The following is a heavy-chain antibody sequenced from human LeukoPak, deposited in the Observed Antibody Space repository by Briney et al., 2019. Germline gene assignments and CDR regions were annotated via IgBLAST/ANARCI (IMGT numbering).Heavy chain of an antibody. J-gene: IGHJ3*02. D-gene: IGHD6-19*01. CDR1: GGSISSGSYY. CDR3: ARVRSSGWSDAFAI. CDR2: IYTSGST. Sequence: PSETLSLTCTVSGGSISSGSYYWSWIRQPAGKGLEWIGRIYTSGSTNYNPSLKSRVTMSVDTSKNQFSLKLSSVTAADTAVYYCARVRSSGWSDAFAIWGQGTMVTVSS. V-gene: IGHV4-61*02.